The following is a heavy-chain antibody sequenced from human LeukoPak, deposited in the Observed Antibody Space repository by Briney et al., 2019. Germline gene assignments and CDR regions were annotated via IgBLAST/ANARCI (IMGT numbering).Heavy chain of an antibody. Sequence: PGGSLRLSCAASGFNFGSYSMAWVRQAPGKGLEWVSAISGSGGSTYYADSVKGRFTISRDNSKNTLYLQMNSLRAEDTAVYYCAKVAAAANFDYWGQGTLVTVSS. V-gene: IGHV3-23*01. CDR2: ISGSGGST. D-gene: IGHD6-13*01. CDR3: AKVAAAANFDY. J-gene: IGHJ4*02. CDR1: GFNFGSYS.